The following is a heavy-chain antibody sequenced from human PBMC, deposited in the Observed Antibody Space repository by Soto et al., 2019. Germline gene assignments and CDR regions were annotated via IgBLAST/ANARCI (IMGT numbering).Heavy chain of an antibody. CDR1: GYTFTSYG. CDR3: ARGGYCGSSTSCPLYYYGMDV. Sequence: QVQLVQSGAEVKKPGASVKVSCKASGYTFTSYGISWVRQAPGQGLEWMGWISAYNGNTNYAQKLQGRVTMTTDTSTSTAYMELRSLRSDDTAVYYCARGGYCGSSTSCPLYYYGMDVWGQGTTVTVSS. J-gene: IGHJ6*02. CDR2: ISAYNGNT. V-gene: IGHV1-18*04. D-gene: IGHD2-2*01.